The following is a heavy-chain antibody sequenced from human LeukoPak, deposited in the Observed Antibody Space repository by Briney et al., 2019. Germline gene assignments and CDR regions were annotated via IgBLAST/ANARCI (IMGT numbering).Heavy chain of an antibody. CDR2: INPNSGGT. D-gene: IGHD3-10*01. CDR1: GYTFTGYY. V-gene: IGHV1-2*06. Sequence: GASVKVSCKASGYTFTGYYMHWVRQAPGQGLEWMGRINPNSGGTNYAQKFQGRVTMTRDTSISTAYMELSRLRSDDTAVYYCASNLWFGEFPPYYCMDVWGQGTTVTVSS. J-gene: IGHJ6*02. CDR3: ASNLWFGEFPPYYCMDV.